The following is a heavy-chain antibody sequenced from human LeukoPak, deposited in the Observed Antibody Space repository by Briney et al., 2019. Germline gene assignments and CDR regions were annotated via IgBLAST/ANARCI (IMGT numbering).Heavy chain of an antibody. J-gene: IGHJ4*02. Sequence: GRSLRLSCAASGFSFGDYAVSWFRQAPGKGLEWVSLIRTKAEGGSTAYAASVKGRFTISRDDSKSIAYLQMSSLESEDTAVYYCTRARPVDYWGQGILVTVSS. CDR3: TRARPVDY. V-gene: IGHV3-49*03. CDR1: GFSFGDYA. CDR2: IRTKAEGGST.